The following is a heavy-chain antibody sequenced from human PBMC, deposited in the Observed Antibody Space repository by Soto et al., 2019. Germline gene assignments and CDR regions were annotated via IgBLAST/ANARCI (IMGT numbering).Heavy chain of an antibody. D-gene: IGHD6-13*01. CDR2: ISYDGSNK. J-gene: IGHJ6*02. V-gene: IGHV3-30-3*01. Sequence: HPGGSLRLSCAASGFTFSSYAMHWVRQAPGKGLEWVAVISYDGSNKYYADSVKGRFTISRDNSKNTLYLQMNSLRAEDTAVYYCARDLSARSIAAAGTGGMDVWGQGSPGHRLL. CDR3: ARDLSARSIAAAGTGGMDV. CDR1: GFTFSSYA.